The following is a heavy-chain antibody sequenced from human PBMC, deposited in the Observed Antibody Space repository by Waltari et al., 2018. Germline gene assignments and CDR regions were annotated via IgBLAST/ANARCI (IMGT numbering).Heavy chain of an antibody. Sequence: QVQLVQSGSEVKQPAASVMVSCTSSVYTFTRYDINWVRQATGQGLEWMRWMNPNSGNTGYAQKFQGRVTMTRNTTISTAYMELSSLRSEDTAVDYCAREKIVGDTPVDYWGQGTLVTVSS. CDR2: MNPNSGNT. CDR1: VYTFTRYD. V-gene: IGHV1-8*01. CDR3: AREKIVGDTPVDY. J-gene: IGHJ4*02. D-gene: IGHD1-26*01.